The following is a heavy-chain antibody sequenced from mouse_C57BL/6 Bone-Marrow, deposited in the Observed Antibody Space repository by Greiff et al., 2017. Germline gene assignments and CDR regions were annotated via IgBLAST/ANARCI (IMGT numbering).Heavy chain of an antibody. Sequence: VQLQQPGAELVKPGASVKMSCKASGYTFTSYWITWVKQRPGPGLEWIGVIYPGSGSTNYNEKFKSKATLTVDTSSSTAYMQLSSLTSEDAAVYYCARWFTTVVARDYWGQGTTLTVAS. CDR2: IYPGSGST. CDR1: GYTFTSYW. J-gene: IGHJ2*01. V-gene: IGHV1-55*01. CDR3: ARWFTTVVARDY. D-gene: IGHD1-1*01.